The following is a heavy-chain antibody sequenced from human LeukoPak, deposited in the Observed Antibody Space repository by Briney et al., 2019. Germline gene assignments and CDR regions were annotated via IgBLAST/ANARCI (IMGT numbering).Heavy chain of an antibody. V-gene: IGHV3-48*02. CDR2: ISTGSGTI. Sequence: GGSLRLSCVASGFTFSSYNRNWVRQAPGKGLEWVSYISTGSGTIYYADSVKGRFIISRENAKNSLYLQMNSLRDEDAAVYYCARKTAGSRNYNFHYWGQGPLVTVPS. D-gene: IGHD6-13*01. J-gene: IGHJ4*02. CDR3: ARKTAGSRNYNFHY. CDR1: GFTFSSYN.